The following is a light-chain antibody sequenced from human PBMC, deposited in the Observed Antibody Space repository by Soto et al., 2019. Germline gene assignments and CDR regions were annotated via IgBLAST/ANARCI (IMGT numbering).Light chain of an antibody. V-gene: IGKV1-5*03. J-gene: IGKJ1*01. CDR3: QQYNTYLT. Sequence: DIQMTQSPSTLSGSVGDRVSITCRASQTISSWLAWYQQKPGKAPKLLIHKASSLESGVPSRFSGSGSGTEFTLTISSLQPDDFATYYCQQYNTYLTFGQGTKVDIK. CDR2: KAS. CDR1: QTISSW.